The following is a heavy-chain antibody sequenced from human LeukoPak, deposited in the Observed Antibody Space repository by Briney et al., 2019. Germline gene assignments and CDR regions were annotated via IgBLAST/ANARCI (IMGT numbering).Heavy chain of an antibody. V-gene: IGHV3-30-3*01. J-gene: IGHJ1*01. Sequence: PGGSLRLSCAASGFTFSSYAMHWVRQAPGKGLERVAVISYDGSNKYYADSVKGRFTISRDNSKNTLYLQMNSLRAEDTAVYYCARDRPGVWGSYRLFQHWGQGTLVTVSS. D-gene: IGHD3-16*02. CDR3: ARDRPGVWGSYRLFQH. CDR2: ISYDGSNK. CDR1: GFTFSSYA.